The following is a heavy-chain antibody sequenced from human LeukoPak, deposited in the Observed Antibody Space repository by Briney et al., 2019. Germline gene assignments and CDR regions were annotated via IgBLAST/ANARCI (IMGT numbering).Heavy chain of an antibody. CDR2: INPNSGGT. D-gene: IGHD3-10*01. CDR1: GYTFTGYY. V-gene: IGHV1-2*04. J-gene: IGHJ6*02. CDR3: ARAPPITMVRGARDYYYYYGMDV. Sequence: ASVKVSCKASGYTFTGYYMHWVRQAPGQGLEWMGWINPNSGGTNFAQKFQGWVTMTRDTSISTAYMELSRLRSDDTAVYYCARAPPITMVRGARDYYYYYGMDVWGQGTTVTVSS.